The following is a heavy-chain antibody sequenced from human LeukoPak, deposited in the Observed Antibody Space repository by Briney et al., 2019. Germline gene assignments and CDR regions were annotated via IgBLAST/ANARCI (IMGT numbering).Heavy chain of an antibody. CDR3: ARDRDDAFDI. Sequence: SETLSLTCTVSGGSISSYYWSWIRQPPGKGLEWIGYIYYSGSANYNPSLKSRVTISLDTSKNQFSLKLSSVTAADTAVYYCARDRDDAFDIWGQGTMVAVSS. CDR1: GGSISSYY. CDR2: IYYSGSA. V-gene: IGHV4-59*01. J-gene: IGHJ3*02.